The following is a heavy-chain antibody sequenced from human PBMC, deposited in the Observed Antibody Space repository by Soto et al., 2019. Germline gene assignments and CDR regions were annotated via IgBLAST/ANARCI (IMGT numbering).Heavy chain of an antibody. CDR3: ASDILTGYGFDI. V-gene: IGHV4-31*03. D-gene: IGHD3-9*01. CDR2: IYYSGST. CDR1: GGSISSGGYY. Sequence: SETLSLTCPVSGGSISSGGYYWSWIRQHPGKGLEWIGYIYYSGSTYYNPSLKSRVTISVDTSKNQFSLKLSSVTAADTAVYYCASDILTGYGFDIWGQGTMVTVSS. J-gene: IGHJ3*02.